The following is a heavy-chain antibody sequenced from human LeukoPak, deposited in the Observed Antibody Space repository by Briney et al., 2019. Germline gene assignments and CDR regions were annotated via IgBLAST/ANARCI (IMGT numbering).Heavy chain of an antibody. CDR2: INPNTGDR. CDR3: ARTTSLTASVYDY. J-gene: IGHJ4*02. D-gene: IGHD4-17*01. CDR1: GYTFTNYH. Sequence: ASLKVSCKASGYTFTNYHINWVRQAPGQGLEWMGWINPNTGDRGYAQKFQGRVSISSDTSISTAYMELGSPRSDDTAVYFCARTTSLTASVYDYWGQGTLVTVSS. V-gene: IGHV1-8*03.